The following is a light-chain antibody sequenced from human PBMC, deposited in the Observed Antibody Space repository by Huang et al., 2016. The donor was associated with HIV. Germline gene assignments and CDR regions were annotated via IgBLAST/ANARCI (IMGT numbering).Light chain of an antibody. J-gene: IGKJ4*01. V-gene: IGKV3-11*01. CDR3: QQRSNWPPT. CDR1: QNIGNY. Sequence: ATLSCRASQNIGNYLAWYQQKPGQTPRLLIYDTSNRATGVPARFSGSGSWTDFTLDISSLESEDFAVYYCQQRSNWPPTFGGGTKV. CDR2: DTS.